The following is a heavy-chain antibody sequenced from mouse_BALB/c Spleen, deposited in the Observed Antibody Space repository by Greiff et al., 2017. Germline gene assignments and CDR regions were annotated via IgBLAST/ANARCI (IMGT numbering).Heavy chain of an antibody. Sequence: VQLKESGPELVKPGASVKISCQASGYTFTDYNMHWVKQSHGKSLEWIGYIYPYNGGTGYNQKFKSKATLTVENSSSTAYMELRSLTSEDSAVYYCARRDGSLYAMDYWGKGTSVTVSA. D-gene: IGHD1-1*02. CDR2: IYPYNGGT. CDR1: GYTFTDYN. CDR3: ARRDGSLYAMDY. V-gene: IGHV1S29*02. J-gene: IGHJ4*01.